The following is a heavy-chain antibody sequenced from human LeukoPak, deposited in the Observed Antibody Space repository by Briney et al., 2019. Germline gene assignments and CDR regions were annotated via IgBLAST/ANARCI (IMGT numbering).Heavy chain of an antibody. CDR3: ARDRAENGDYGARTGAFDI. CDR1: GFTVSDNY. CDR2: IYSDGRT. V-gene: IGHV3-53*01. D-gene: IGHD4-17*01. J-gene: IGHJ3*02. Sequence: GGSLRLSCAASGFTVSDNYMSWVRQAPAKGLEWDSVIYSDGRTFYADSVKGRFTISRDNSKNKLYLQMNSLRVDDTAVYYCARDRAENGDYGARTGAFDIWGQGTLVTVSS.